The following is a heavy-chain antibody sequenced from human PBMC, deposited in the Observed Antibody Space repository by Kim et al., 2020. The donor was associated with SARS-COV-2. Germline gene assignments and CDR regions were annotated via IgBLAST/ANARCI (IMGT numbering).Heavy chain of an antibody. CDR1: GYTFTSYD. CDR2: MNPNSGNT. J-gene: IGHJ5*02. V-gene: IGHV1-8*01. D-gene: IGHD3-16*01. CDR3: ARGVMITFGGVGFDP. Sequence: ASVKVSCKASGYTFTSYDINWVRQATGQGLEWMGWMNPNSGNTGYAQKFQGRVTMTRNTSISTAYMELRSLRSEDTAVYYCARGVMITFGGVGFDPWGQGTLVTVSS.